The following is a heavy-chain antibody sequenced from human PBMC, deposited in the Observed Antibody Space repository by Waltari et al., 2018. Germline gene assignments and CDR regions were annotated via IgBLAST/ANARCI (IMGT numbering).Heavy chain of an antibody. J-gene: IGHJ4*02. Sequence: QVQLVQSGAEVKKPGASVKVSCTASGYTFTGYYMPWVRQPPGQGLEWMGRINPNSGGTNYAQKFQGRVTMTRDTSISTAYMELSRLRSDDTAVYYCASKLGYCSGGSCYSLNYWGQGTLVTVSS. CDR1: GYTFTGYY. D-gene: IGHD2-15*01. CDR2: INPNSGGT. V-gene: IGHV1-2*06. CDR3: ASKLGYCSGGSCYSLNY.